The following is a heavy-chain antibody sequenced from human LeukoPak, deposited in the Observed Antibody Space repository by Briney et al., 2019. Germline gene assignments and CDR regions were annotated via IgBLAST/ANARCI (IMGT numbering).Heavy chain of an antibody. Sequence: SETLSLTCIVSGGSISSYYWSWIRQPPGKGLEWIGYIYYSGSTNYNPSLKSRVTISVDTSKNQFSLKLSSVTAADTAVYYCARAYYDFWSGSNNWFDPWGQGTLVTVSS. CDR1: GGSISSYY. CDR3: ARAYYDFWSGSNNWFDP. J-gene: IGHJ5*02. CDR2: IYYSGST. V-gene: IGHV4-59*01. D-gene: IGHD3-3*01.